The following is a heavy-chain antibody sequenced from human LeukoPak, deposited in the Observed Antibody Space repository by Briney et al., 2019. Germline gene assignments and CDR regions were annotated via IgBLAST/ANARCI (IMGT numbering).Heavy chain of an antibody. Sequence: GGSLRLSCAASGFTVSRNYMTWVRQAPGRGLEWVSSIRPSGDNTYYGDSVKGRFTISRDNSKNTVYLQMNNMRVDDTAVYYCARVAGWHWFDPWGQGTLVTVSS. CDR3: ARVAGWHWFDP. V-gene: IGHV3-53*01. D-gene: IGHD6-19*01. J-gene: IGHJ5*02. CDR1: GFTVSRNY. CDR2: IRPSGDNT.